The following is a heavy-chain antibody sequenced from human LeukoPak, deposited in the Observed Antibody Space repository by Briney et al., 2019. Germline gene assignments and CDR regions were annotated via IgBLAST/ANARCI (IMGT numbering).Heavy chain of an antibody. D-gene: IGHD2-2*01. CDR1: GGTFSSYA. Sequence: ASVKVSCKASGGTFSSYAISWVRQAPGQGLEWMGWINPNSGGTNYAQKFQGRVTMTRDTSISTAYMELSRLRSDDTAVYYCARGEDIVVVTNWFDPWGQGTLVTVSS. CDR3: ARGEDIVVVTNWFDP. CDR2: INPNSGGT. V-gene: IGHV1-2*02. J-gene: IGHJ5*02.